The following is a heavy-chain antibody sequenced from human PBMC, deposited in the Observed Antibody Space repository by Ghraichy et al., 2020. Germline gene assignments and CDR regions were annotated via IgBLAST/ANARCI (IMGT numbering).Heavy chain of an antibody. D-gene: IGHD5-12*01. J-gene: IGHJ6*03. Sequence: SETLSLTCTVSGGSISSFYWSWIRQPPGKRLEWIGYIYYSGNTNYNPSLKSRVTISVDTSKNQFSLKLSSVTAADTAVYYCAREGAGGSDFSPYYYYMDVWGKGTTVTVSS. CDR1: GGSISSFY. V-gene: IGHV4-59*01. CDR3: AREGAGGSDFSPYYYYMDV. CDR2: IYYSGNT.